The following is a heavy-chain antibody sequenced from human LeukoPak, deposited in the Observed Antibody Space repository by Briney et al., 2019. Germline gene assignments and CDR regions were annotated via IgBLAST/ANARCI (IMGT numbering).Heavy chain of an antibody. CDR2: ISSSSSYI. CDR3: ARDGIYCSSTSCYYGYGMDV. J-gene: IGHJ6*02. Sequence: GGSLRLSCAASGFTFSSYSMNWVRQAPGKGLEWVSSISSSSSYIYYADSVKGRFTISRDNAKNSLYLQMNSLRAEDTAVYYCARDGIYCSSTSCYYGYGMDVWGQGTTATVSS. CDR1: GFTFSSYS. D-gene: IGHD2-2*01. V-gene: IGHV3-21*01.